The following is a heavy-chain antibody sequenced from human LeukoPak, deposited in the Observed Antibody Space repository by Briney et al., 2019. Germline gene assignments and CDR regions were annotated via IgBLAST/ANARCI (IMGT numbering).Heavy chain of an antibody. V-gene: IGHV3-23*01. CDR3: AKDRPPPLSGSYLY. Sequence: GGSLRLSCAASGFTFSSYAMSWVRQAPGKGLEGVSAMSGRGGSTYSAHSVKGRFTLSRDNSKNTLYLQMNSLRAGDTAVYYCAKDRPPPLSGSYLYWGQGTLVTVSS. CDR2: MSGRGGST. D-gene: IGHD1-26*01. J-gene: IGHJ4*02. CDR1: GFTFSSYA.